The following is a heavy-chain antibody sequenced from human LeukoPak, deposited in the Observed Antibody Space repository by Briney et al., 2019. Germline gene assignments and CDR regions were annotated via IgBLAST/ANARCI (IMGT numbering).Heavy chain of an antibody. D-gene: IGHD1-26*01. J-gene: IGHJ4*02. V-gene: IGHV4-39*01. CDR2: FYYTGST. CDR1: GGLISSSSYY. Sequence: PSETLSLTCTVSGGLISSSSYYWGWVRQPPEKGLEWIGSFYYTGSTYYHPSLKSRVTISVDTSKNQFSLDLTSVTAADTAVYYCARGLSRVVGATPGYWGQGTLVTVSS. CDR3: ARGLSRVVGATPGY.